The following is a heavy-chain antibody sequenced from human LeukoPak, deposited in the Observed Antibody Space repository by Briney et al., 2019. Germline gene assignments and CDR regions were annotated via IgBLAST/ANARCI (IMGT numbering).Heavy chain of an antibody. J-gene: IGHJ4*02. Sequence: SETLSLTCTVSAGSISSYYWSWIRQPPGKGLEWIAYIYYSGSTNYNPSLKSRVAVALDTSKNQFSLKLNSVTAADTAVYYCAGSRRVTGGGTFDHWGQGTLVTVSS. CDR3: AGSRRVTGGGTFDH. CDR1: AGSISSYY. V-gene: IGHV4-59*08. CDR2: IYYSGST. D-gene: IGHD7-27*01.